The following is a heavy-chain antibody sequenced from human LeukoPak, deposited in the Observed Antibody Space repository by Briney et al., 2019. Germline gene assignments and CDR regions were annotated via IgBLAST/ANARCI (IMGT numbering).Heavy chain of an antibody. CDR2: IYYSGST. V-gene: IGHV4-39*01. D-gene: IGHD4-11*01. Sequence: SETLSLTCTVSGGSISSSSYYWGWIRQPPGKGLEWIGSIYYSGSTYYNPSLKSRVTISVDTSKNQFSLKLCSVTAADTAVYYCARLTTVTSWMGYYYYGMDVWGQGTTVTVSS. J-gene: IGHJ6*02. CDR3: ARLTTVTSWMGYYYYGMDV. CDR1: GGSISSSSYY.